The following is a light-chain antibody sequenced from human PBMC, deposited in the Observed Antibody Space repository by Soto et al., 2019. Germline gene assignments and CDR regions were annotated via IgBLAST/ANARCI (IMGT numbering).Light chain of an antibody. J-gene: IGLJ2*01. CDR1: SSDVGSYNR. Sequence: QSVLTQPPSVSGSPGQSVTIPCTGTSSDVGSYNRVSWYQQPPGTAPKLMIYEVSNRPSGVPDRFSGSKSGNTASLTISGLQAEDEADYYCSSYTSSSTLVFGGGTKLTVL. CDR3: SSYTSSSTLV. V-gene: IGLV2-18*02. CDR2: EVS.